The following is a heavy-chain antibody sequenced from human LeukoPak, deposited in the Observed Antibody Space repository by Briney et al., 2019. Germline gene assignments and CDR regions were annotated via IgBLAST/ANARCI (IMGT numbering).Heavy chain of an antibody. CDR3: ARLLLTSSYYDRLWTFDY. CDR2: INTSEST. V-gene: IGHV4-4*07. D-gene: IGHD3-22*01. Sequence: SETLSLICTVSGGSISDYYWTWIRQPAGKGLEWIGRINTSESTNYNPSLNSRVTMSVDTSKNQFSLKLSSVTAADTAVYYCARLLLTSSYYDRLWTFDYWGQGSLVTVSS. J-gene: IGHJ4*02. CDR1: GGSISDYY.